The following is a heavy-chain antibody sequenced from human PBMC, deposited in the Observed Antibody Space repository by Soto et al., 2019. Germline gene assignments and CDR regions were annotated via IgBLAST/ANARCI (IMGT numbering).Heavy chain of an antibody. CDR2: IWYDGSNK. CDR3: ASGPRQQLVADQSYYYGMDV. CDR1: GFTFSSYG. J-gene: IGHJ6*02. V-gene: IGHV3-33*01. D-gene: IGHD6-13*01. Sequence: GGSLRLSCAASGFTFSSYGMHWVRQAPGKGLEWVAVIWYDGSNKYYADSVKGRFTISRDNSKNTLYLQMNSLRAEDTAVYYCASGPRQQLVADQSYYYGMDVWGPGTTVTV.